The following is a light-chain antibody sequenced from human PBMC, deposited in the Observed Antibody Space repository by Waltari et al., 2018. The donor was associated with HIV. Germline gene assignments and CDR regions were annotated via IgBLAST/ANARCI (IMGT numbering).Light chain of an antibody. Sequence: EIVLTQSPVTLSLSPGESATISCRASQSVSSYLAWYQQKPGQAPRLLIYDASHRATGIPASFSGSGSGTDFTLTISSLEPEDFAVYYCQQRKDWPITFGQGTRLEIK. CDR2: DAS. CDR1: QSVSSY. CDR3: QQRKDWPIT. V-gene: IGKV3-11*01. J-gene: IGKJ5*01.